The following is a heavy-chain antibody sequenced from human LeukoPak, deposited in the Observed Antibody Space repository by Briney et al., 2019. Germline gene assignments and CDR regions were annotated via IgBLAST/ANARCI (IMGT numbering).Heavy chain of an antibody. CDR3: AKGSVPYYYDSSGYPDY. CDR1: GFTFSSYA. D-gene: IGHD3-22*01. Sequence: GGSLRLSCAASGFTFSSYAMSWVRQAPGKGLEWVSAISGSGGSTYYADSVKGRFTISRDNSKNTLYLQMNSLRAEDTAVYYYAKGSVPYYYDSSGYPDYWGQGTLVTVSS. J-gene: IGHJ4*02. CDR2: ISGSGGST. V-gene: IGHV3-23*01.